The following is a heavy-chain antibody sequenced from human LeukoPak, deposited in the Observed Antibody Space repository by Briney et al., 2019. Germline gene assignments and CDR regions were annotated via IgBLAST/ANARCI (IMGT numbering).Heavy chain of an antibody. CDR2: IYYSGGT. CDR1: GGSISSSSSFY. V-gene: IGHV4-39*01. D-gene: IGHD6-19*01. J-gene: IGHJ4*02. Sequence: SETLSLTCTVSGGSISSSSSFYWGWIRQPPGKGLEWIGSIYYSGGTYYNPSLKSRVTISVDTSNNQFSLKLSSVTAADTAVYYCARSTVAGTRKVDSWGQGTLVTVSS. CDR3: ARSTVAGTRKVDS.